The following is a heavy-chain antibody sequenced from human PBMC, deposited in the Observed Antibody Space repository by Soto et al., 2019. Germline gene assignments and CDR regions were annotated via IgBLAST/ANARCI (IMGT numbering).Heavy chain of an antibody. Sequence: GGSLRVSSAASGFTFSSYRMHWVRQAPGKGLEWVAVISYDGRNKYYADSVKGRFTISRDNAKNSFYLHMNNLRAEATAGDFCARMGLGRKGTTLWGQG. CDR1: GFTFSSYR. D-gene: IGHD1-1*01. CDR3: ARMGLGRKGTTL. J-gene: IGHJ4*02. V-gene: IGHV3-30*03. CDR2: ISYDGRNK.